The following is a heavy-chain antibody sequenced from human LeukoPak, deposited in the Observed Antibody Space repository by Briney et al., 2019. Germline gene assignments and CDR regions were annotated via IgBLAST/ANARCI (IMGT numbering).Heavy chain of an antibody. Sequence: GGSLRLACAASGFTFSSYEMNWVRQAPGKGLEWISYISSSGSTIYYADSVKGRFTISRDNAKNSLYLQMNSLRAEDTAVFYCARQRFYYASRGIDYWGQGTLVTVSS. D-gene: IGHD3-10*01. J-gene: IGHJ4*02. V-gene: IGHV3-48*03. CDR1: GFTFSSYE. CDR2: ISSSGSTI. CDR3: ARQRFYYASRGIDY.